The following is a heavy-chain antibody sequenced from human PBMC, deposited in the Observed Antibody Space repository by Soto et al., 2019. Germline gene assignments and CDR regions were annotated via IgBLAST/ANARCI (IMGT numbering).Heavy chain of an antibody. CDR3: TTAGTPLGYTRXY. CDR1: GFSFSDAW. J-gene: IGHJ4*02. CDR2: VKTTSERGKT. D-gene: IGHD5-12*01. Sequence: PGGSLRLSCAASGFSFSDAWMSWVRQIPGRGLEWVVRVKTTSERGKTNYAAHVLGRFTVSRDDSKNKLYLQMDALRAEDTAVYYCTTAGTPLGYTRXYWGPGTQVTVXS. V-gene: IGHV3-15*06.